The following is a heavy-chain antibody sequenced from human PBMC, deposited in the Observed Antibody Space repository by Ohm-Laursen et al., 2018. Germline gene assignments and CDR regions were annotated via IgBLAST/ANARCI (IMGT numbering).Heavy chain of an antibody. CDR1: GFTFSSYS. V-gene: IGHV3-21*04. CDR2: ISSSSSYI. CDR3: ARLLSGSSPEDY. Sequence: SLRLSCTASGFTFSSYSMNWVRQAPGKGLEWVSSISSSSSYIYYADSVKSRFTISRDNAKNSLYLQMNSLRPEDTAVYYCARLLSGSSPEDYWGQGTLVTVSS. J-gene: IGHJ4*02. D-gene: IGHD1-26*01.